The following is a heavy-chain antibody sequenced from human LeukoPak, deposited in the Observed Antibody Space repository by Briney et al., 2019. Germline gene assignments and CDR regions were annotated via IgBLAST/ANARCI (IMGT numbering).Heavy chain of an antibody. D-gene: IGHD3-22*01. CDR3: ARYYDRTDALDI. Sequence: ASVKVSCKASGYTFTGYYIHWVRQAPGQGLEWMGWINPNSGGTHYAQKFQGRVTMTRDTSISTAYMELSRLRSDDPAVYYCARYYDRTDALDIWGQGTMVTVSS. CDR2: INPNSGGT. J-gene: IGHJ3*02. CDR1: GYTFTGYY. V-gene: IGHV1-2*02.